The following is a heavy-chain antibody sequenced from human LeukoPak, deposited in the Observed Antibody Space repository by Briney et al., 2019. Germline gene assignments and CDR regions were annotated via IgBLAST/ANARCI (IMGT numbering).Heavy chain of an antibody. D-gene: IGHD3-10*02. CDR2: ISSSGSTI. Sequence: GSLKLSCAASGFTFSSYNMNWVRQAPGKGLEWVSYISSSGSTIYYADSVKGRFTISRDNAKNSLYLQMNSLRAEDTAVYYCAELGITMIGGVWGKGTTVTISS. CDR3: AELGITMIGGV. J-gene: IGHJ6*04. V-gene: IGHV3-48*03. CDR1: GFTFSSYN.